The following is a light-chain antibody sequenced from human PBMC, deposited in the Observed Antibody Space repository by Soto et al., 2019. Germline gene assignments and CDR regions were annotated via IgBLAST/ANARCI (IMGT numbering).Light chain of an antibody. CDR3: QQNNSYSPT. V-gene: IGKV1-5*03. J-gene: IGKJ1*01. CDR2: KAS. CDR1: QSISVW. Sequence: DIQMTQSPSTLSASVGDRVTITCRASQSISVWLAWYQQNAGKAPNLLIYKASRLESGVPSRFSGSGSETEFTLTISGLQPGDSATYYCQQNNSYSPTFGQGTKVEVK.